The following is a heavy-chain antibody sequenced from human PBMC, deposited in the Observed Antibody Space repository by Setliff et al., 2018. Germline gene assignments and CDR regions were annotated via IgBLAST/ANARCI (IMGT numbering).Heavy chain of an antibody. Sequence: ASVKVSCKASGNRFTDYNLHWVRQAPGQGLDWMGWINPNSGDTHSAQKFQGRVTMTRDTSITTVYMDLSSLKSDDTAVYYCARGTDYHGSGSYWAKDVWGKGTTVTVSS. V-gene: IGHV1-2*02. J-gene: IGHJ6*04. CDR2: INPNSGDT. CDR3: ARGTDYHGSGSYWAKDV. CDR1: GNRFTDYN. D-gene: IGHD3-10*01.